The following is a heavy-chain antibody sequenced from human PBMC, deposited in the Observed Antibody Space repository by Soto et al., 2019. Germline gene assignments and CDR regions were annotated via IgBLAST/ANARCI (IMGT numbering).Heavy chain of an antibody. J-gene: IGHJ4*02. CDR1: GGSISSYY. CDR3: AREGNLGRWLQPLDY. D-gene: IGHD5-12*01. Sequence: SETLSLTCTVSGGSISSYYWSWIRQPPGKGLEWIGYIYYSGITNYNPSLKSRVTISVDTSKNQFSLKLSSVTAADTAVYYCAREGNLGRWLQPLDYWGQGTLVTVSS. V-gene: IGHV4-59*12. CDR2: IYYSGIT.